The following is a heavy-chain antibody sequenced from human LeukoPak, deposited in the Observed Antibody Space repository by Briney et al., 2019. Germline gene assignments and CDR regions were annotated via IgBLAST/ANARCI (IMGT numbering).Heavy chain of an antibody. CDR3: GREPSESFIDY. D-gene: IGHD6-19*01. J-gene: IGHJ4*02. V-gene: IGHV1-18*01. CDR2: VSAFNGHT. CDR1: NYTFTDYG. Sequence: ASVRVSCKASNYTFTDYGINWVRQAPGQGLEWVGWVSAFNGHTFYAQKFQGRVTMTTDTSTNTAYMELRSLRSDDTAVYYCGREPSESFIDYWGQGTLVTVSS.